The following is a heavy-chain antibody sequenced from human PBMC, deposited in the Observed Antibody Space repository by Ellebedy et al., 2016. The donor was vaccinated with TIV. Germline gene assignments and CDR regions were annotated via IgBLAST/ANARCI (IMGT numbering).Heavy chain of an antibody. D-gene: IGHD3-22*01. CDR2: INPSGGDT. Sequence: ASVKVSCKASGYTFTSYFMSWVRQAPGQGLEWMGIINPSGGDTNYAQRFQGRVTMTRDTSTSTVYMELSSLRSEDTAVYYCARGEKYYYESSGYYYTYWGQGTLVAVSS. V-gene: IGHV1-46*01. CDR3: ARGEKYYYESSGYYYTY. CDR1: GYTFTSYF. J-gene: IGHJ4*02.